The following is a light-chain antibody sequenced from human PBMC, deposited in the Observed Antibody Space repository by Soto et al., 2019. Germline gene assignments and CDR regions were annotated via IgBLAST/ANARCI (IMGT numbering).Light chain of an antibody. V-gene: IGLV1-40*01. CDR1: SSNIGAGYD. Sequence: QSVLTQPPSVSGAPGQRVTISCTWSSSNIGAGYDVHWYQQLPGTAPKPLIFVNNNRPSGVPDRFSGSKSGTSASLDITGLQAEDEADYYCQSYDSTLSGSVVFGGGTKLTVL. CDR3: QSYDSTLSGSVV. J-gene: IGLJ2*01. CDR2: VNN.